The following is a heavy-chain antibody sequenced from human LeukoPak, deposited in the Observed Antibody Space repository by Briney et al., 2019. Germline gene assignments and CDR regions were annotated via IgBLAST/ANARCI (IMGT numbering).Heavy chain of an antibody. V-gene: IGHV3-23*01. CDR2: ISGSGGST. Sequence: QSGGSLRLSCAASGFTFSSQAMSWVRQAPGKGLEWVSVISGSGGSTYYADSVKGRFTISRDDSKNKLYLQMNSLRAEDTAVYYCAKKWRLGEFYWGQGTLVTVSS. J-gene: IGHJ4*02. CDR3: AKKWRLGEFY. CDR1: GFTFSSQA. D-gene: IGHD3-16*01.